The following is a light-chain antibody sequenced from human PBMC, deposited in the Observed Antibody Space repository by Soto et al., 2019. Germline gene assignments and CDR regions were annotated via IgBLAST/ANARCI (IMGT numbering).Light chain of an antibody. J-gene: IGKJ1*01. CDR2: GAS. Sequence: IVMTQSPATLSVSPGERATLSCRASQSLGGSLAWYQQKPGQAPGILIYGASTRVTGIPARFSGSGSGTEFTLTVSSMQSEDFAVYYCQQYKNGWTFGQGTKVDIK. CDR1: QSLGGS. CDR3: QQYKNGWT. V-gene: IGKV3-15*01.